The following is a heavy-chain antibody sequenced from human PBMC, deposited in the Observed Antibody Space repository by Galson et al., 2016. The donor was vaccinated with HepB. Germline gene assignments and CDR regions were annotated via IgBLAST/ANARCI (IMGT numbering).Heavy chain of an antibody. Sequence: ETLSLTCDVSDESITTHYWSWIRQSPGEGLEWLGYVHSSGNSKYNPSLTSRVTMSLDTPGSRFSLRLRSVTAADTAVYFCARGTRFSYKWSFDSWGQGALVTVSS. D-gene: IGHD1-20*01. CDR2: VHSSGNS. CDR1: DESITTHY. CDR3: ARGTRFSYKWSFDS. J-gene: IGHJ4*02. V-gene: IGHV4-59*11.